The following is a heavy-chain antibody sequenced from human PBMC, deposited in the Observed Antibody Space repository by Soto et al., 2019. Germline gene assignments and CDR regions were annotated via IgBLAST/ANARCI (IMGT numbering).Heavy chain of an antibody. J-gene: IGHJ4*02. CDR2: INHSGST. Sequence: AETLSLTCAVYGGSFSGYCWSWVRQPAGKGLEWIGEINHSGSTNYNQSLKSRVTISLDTSKNQFSLKLSSVTAEDTAVYYCARVRFGSSYYFDYWGQGTLVTVSS. V-gene: IGHV4-34*01. CDR3: ARVRFGSSYYFDY. CDR1: GGSFSGYC. D-gene: IGHD6-6*01.